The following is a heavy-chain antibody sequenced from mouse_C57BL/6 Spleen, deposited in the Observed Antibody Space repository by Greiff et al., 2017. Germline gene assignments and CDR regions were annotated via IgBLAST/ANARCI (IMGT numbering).Heavy chain of an antibody. CDR2: IDPSDSET. Sequence: QVQLQQPGAELVRSGSSVKLSCKASGYTFTSYWMHWVKQRPIQGLEWIGNIDPSDSETHYNQKFKDKATLTVDKSSSTAYMQLSSLTSEDSAVYYCARWGYDYDGFAYWGQGTLVTVSA. D-gene: IGHD2-4*01. CDR3: ARWGYDYDGFAY. J-gene: IGHJ3*01. CDR1: GYTFTSYW. V-gene: IGHV1-52*01.